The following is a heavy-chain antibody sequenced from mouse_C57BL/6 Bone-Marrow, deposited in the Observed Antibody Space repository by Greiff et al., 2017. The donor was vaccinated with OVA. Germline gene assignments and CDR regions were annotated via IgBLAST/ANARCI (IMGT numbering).Heavy chain of an antibody. D-gene: IGHD3-2*02. V-gene: IGHV1-15*01. CDR1: GYTFTDYE. CDR3: TRAQATYAMDY. J-gene: IGHJ4*01. CDR2: IDPETGGT. Sequence: QVQLKQSGAELVRPGASVTLSCKASGYTFTDYEMHWVKQTPVHGLEWIGAIDPETGGTAYNQKFKGKAILTADKSSSPAYMALRSLTSEDSAVYYCTRAQATYAMDYWGQGTSVTVSS.